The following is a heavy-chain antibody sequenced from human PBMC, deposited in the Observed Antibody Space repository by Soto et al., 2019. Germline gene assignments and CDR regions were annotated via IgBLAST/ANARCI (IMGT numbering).Heavy chain of an antibody. CDR1: GFTFSDYY. D-gene: IGHD4-17*01. CDR2: ISSSSSYT. V-gene: IGHV3-11*06. J-gene: IGHJ4*02. CDR3: ARAGTDYGGNSGNFDY. Sequence: GGSLRLSCAASGFTFSDYYMSWIRQAPGKGLEWVSYISSSSSYTNYADSVKGRFTISRDNAKNSLYLQMNSLRAEDTAVYYCARAGTDYGGNSGNFDYWGQGTLVTVSS.